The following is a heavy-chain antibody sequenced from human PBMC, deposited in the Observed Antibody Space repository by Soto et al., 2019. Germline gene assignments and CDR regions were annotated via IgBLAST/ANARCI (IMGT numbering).Heavy chain of an antibody. CDR2: ISSSSSYI. CDR1: GFTFSSYS. D-gene: IGHD3-3*01. J-gene: IGHJ6*03. V-gene: IGHV3-21*01. CDR3: ARGDLLFMEWLPSPPIDV. Sequence: PGGSLRLSCAASGFTFSSYSMNWVRQAPGKGLKWVSSISSSSSYIYYAASVKGRFTIARDNAKNSLYLQMNSLRAEDTAVYYCARGDLLFMEWLPSPPIDVWGNGIMV.